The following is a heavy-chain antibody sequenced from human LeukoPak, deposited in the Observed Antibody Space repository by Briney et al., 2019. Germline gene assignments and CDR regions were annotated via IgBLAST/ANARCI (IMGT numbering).Heavy chain of an antibody. J-gene: IGHJ4*02. D-gene: IGHD3-22*01. CDR1: GFTFSNAW. V-gene: IGHV3-15*01. Sequence: GGSLRLSCAASGFTFSNAWMSWVRQAPGKGLEWVGRIKSKTDGGTTDYAAPVKGRFTISRDDSKNTLYLQMNSLKTEDTAVYYCTTDWYYYDSSGYYWRFDYWGQGTLVTVSS. CDR3: TTDWYYYDSSGYYWRFDY. CDR2: IKSKTDGGTT.